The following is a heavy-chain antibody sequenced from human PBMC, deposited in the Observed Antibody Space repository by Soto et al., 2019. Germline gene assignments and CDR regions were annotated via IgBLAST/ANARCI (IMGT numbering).Heavy chain of an antibody. D-gene: IGHD5-12*01. CDR3: ARGGERWLQLYYFDY. CDR1: GFTFSSYG. V-gene: IGHV3-30*03. J-gene: IGHJ4*02. Sequence: QVQLVESGGGVVQPGRSLRLSCAASGFTFSSYGMHWVRQAPGKGLEWVAVISYDGSNKYYADSVKGRFTISRDNSKNSLYLQMNSLRAEDTAVYYCARGGERWLQLYYFDYWGQGTLVTVSS. CDR2: ISYDGSNK.